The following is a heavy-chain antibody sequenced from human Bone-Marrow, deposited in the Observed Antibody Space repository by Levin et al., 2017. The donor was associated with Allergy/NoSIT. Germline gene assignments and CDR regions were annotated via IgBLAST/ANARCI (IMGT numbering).Heavy chain of an antibody. Sequence: SGPTLVKPTQTLTLTCTFSGFSLSTSGMCVSWIRQPPGKALEWLALIDWDDDKYYSTSLKTRLTISKDTSKNQVVLTMTNMDPVDTATYYCARISDSSGYYGFFDYWGQGTLVTVSS. D-gene: IGHD3-22*01. J-gene: IGHJ4*02. CDR3: ARISDSSGYYGFFDY. CDR2: IDWDDDK. V-gene: IGHV2-70*01. CDR1: GFSLSTSGMC.